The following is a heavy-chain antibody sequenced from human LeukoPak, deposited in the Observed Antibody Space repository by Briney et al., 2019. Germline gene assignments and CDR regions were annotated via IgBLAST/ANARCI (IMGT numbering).Heavy chain of an antibody. V-gene: IGHV4-59*08. CDR2: IHYTGST. CDR3: ARHSSSWYPDY. CDR1: GGSIRSYY. D-gene: IGHD6-13*01. Sequence: SETLSLTCTVSGGSIRSYYWSWIRQPPGKGLEWIGYIHYTGSTNYDPSLKSRVTISVDTSKNQFSLQLSSVTATDTAVYFCARHSSSWYPDYWGQGTLVTVSS. J-gene: IGHJ4*02.